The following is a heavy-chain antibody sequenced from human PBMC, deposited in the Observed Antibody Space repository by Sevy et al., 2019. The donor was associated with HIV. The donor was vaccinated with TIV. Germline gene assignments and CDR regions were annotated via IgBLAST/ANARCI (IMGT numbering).Heavy chain of an antibody. CDR1: GFMFSDYS. V-gene: IGHV3-30-3*01. J-gene: IGHJ4*02. Sequence: VGSLRLSCAVSGFMFSDYSMHWIRQAPGKGLEWVTLISYDGSNKFYAGSVQGRFTISRDNSKNILFLQMNSVRDEDTAVYYCVRDERPGLPDHWGQGTLVTVSS. CDR2: ISYDGSNK. CDR3: VRDERPGLPDH.